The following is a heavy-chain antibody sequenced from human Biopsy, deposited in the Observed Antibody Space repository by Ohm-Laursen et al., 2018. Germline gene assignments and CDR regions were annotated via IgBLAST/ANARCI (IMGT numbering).Heavy chain of an antibody. CDR3: AGDINNWNVNY. D-gene: IGHD1-20*01. CDR2: FAPENGKT. CDR1: GYTLTDLS. Sequence: VASVKVSCKVSGYTLTDLSMHWVRQAPGKGLEWMGGFAPENGKTIYVQKFQGRVTMTEDTSTDTAYMELSNLRSEDTAVYYCAGDINNWNVNYWGQGTLVIVSS. J-gene: IGHJ4*02. V-gene: IGHV1-24*01.